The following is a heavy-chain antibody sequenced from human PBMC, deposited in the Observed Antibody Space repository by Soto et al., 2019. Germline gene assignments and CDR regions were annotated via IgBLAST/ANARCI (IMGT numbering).Heavy chain of an antibody. Sequence: PSETLSLTCAVYGGSFSGYYWSWIRQPPGKGLEWIGEINHSGSTNYNPSLKSRVTISVDTSKNQFSLKLSSVTAADTAVYYCARGYLGIAARLKGYYYMDVWGKGTTVTVPS. CDR2: INHSGST. CDR1: GGSFSGYY. V-gene: IGHV4-34*01. J-gene: IGHJ6*03. CDR3: ARGYLGIAARLKGYYYMDV. D-gene: IGHD6-6*01.